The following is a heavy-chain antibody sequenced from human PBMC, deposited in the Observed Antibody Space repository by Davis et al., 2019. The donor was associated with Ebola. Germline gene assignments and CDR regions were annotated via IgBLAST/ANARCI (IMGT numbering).Heavy chain of an antibody. CDR3: ASGEFVDF. CDR1: GYSFTDYL. D-gene: IGHD3-10*01. Sequence: ASVKVSCKASGYSFTDYLLHWVRQAPGQGLEWMGLINPSIGNTSLAQKFQGRVTLTRDTSTSTVHVDLNSLKSEDTAIYYCASGEFVDFWGQGTLVTVSS. J-gene: IGHJ4*02. V-gene: IGHV1-46*01. CDR2: INPSIGNT.